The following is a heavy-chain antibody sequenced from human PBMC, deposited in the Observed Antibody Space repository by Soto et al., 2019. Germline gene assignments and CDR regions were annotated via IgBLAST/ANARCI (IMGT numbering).Heavy chain of an antibody. CDR1: GFSFSDYA. J-gene: IGHJ4*02. V-gene: IGHV3-23*01. CDR3: AEDVGTPVFYDY. CDR2: VSSDGLNT. D-gene: IGHD1-26*01. Sequence: GGSLRLSCAASGFSFSDYAMSWVRQAPGKGLEWVSTVSSDGLNTHYADSVEGRFTISRDNSRNTLYLHMNSLRAQDSALYYCAEDVGTPVFYDYWGQGTLVTVSS.